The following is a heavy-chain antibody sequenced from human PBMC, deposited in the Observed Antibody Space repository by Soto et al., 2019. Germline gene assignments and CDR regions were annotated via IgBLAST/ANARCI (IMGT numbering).Heavy chain of an antibody. Sequence: QVQLQESGPGLVKPSETLSLTCTVSGDSLTRNYWSWIRQPPGKGLEWLAYIHNGRSTNYNPSLMSPVSLSLDTSKSQFSLNLKSVTAADTAVYYCTRTLSGGFDYWGQGTLVTVSS. CDR2: IHNGRST. CDR3: TRTLSGGFDY. CDR1: GDSLTRNY. J-gene: IGHJ4*02. V-gene: IGHV4-59*01.